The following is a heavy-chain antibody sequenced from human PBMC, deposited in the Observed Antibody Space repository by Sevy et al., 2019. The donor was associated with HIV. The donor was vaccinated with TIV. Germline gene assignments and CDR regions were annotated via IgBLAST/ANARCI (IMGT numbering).Heavy chain of an antibody. J-gene: IGHJ4*02. D-gene: IGHD1-26*01. CDR1: GFTFSNAW. V-gene: IGHV3-15*01. CDR3: TAGVGASDFDY. CDR2: IKSKTEGATK. Sequence: GGSLRLSCAASGFTFSNAWMSWVRQAPGKGLEWVGRIKSKTEGATKGFAAPVKGRLPISRDDSRNTVYLKMNSLKTEDTAVYYCTAGVGASDFDYWGQGTLVTVSS.